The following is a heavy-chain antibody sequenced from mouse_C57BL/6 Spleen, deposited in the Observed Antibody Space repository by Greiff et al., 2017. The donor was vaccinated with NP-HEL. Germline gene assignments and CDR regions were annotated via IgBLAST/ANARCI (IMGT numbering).Heavy chain of an antibody. CDR1: GFTFTDYG. J-gene: IGHJ3*01. Sequence: EVQLVESGGGLVKPGGSLKLSCAASGFTFTDYGMHWVRPAPEKGLEWVAYISSGSSTIYYADTVKGRFTISRDNAKNTLCLQMTSLGSEDTAMYYCARHDYDGGFAYWGQGTLVTVSA. V-gene: IGHV5-17*01. D-gene: IGHD2-4*01. CDR2: ISSGSSTI. CDR3: ARHDYDGGFAY.